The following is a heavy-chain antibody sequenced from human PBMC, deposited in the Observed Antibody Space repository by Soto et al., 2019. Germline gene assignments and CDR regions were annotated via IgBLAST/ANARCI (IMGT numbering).Heavy chain of an antibody. Sequence: SEPLSLTCGVYRESFTGWYSSWIRQPPGKGLEWIGEINHSGSTNYNPSLKSRVTISIDTSKNRFSLNLSSVTAADTAVYYCARMCGSGRWASFDYWGQGTLVTVSS. J-gene: IGHJ4*02. CDR2: INHSGST. D-gene: IGHD3-10*01. V-gene: IGHV4-34*01. CDR3: ARMCGSGRWASFDY. CDR1: RESFTGWY.